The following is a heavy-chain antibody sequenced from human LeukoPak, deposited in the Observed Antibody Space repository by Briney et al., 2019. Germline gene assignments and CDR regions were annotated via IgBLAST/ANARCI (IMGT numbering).Heavy chain of an antibody. CDR1: GGSISSSSYY. CDR2: IYYSGTT. J-gene: IGHJ6*03. CDR3: ARQASDYFYYYMDV. V-gene: IGHV4-39*01. Sequence: SETLSLTCTVTGGSISSSSYYWGWIRQPPGKGLEWIGSIYYSGTTYYSPSLDSRVTISEDTSKNQFSLMLRSVTAAGTAVYFCARQASDYFYYYMDVWGKGTTVTVSS.